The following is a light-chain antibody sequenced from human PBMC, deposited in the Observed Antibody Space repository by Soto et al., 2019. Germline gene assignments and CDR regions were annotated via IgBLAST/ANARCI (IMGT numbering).Light chain of an antibody. CDR1: QSVSSY. CDR2: DAS. CDR3: QQRSNWTGT. J-gene: IGKJ1*01. Sequence: EIVLTQSPATLSLSPGERATLSCRASQSVSSYLAWYQQKPGQAPRLLIYDASNRATGIPPSFSGSGSGTDFTLTISSLEPEDFAVYYCQQRSNWTGTFGQGTKVEIK. V-gene: IGKV3-11*01.